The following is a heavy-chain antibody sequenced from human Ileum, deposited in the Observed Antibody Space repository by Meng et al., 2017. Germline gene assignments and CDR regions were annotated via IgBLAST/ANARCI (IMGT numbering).Heavy chain of an antibody. Sequence: GESLKISCAASGFTPSDYWMSWVRQAPGKGPEWVANIKEDGSQAYYADSVSGRFTISRDNAKKSLYLQMNGLRAENTAVYYCARAYIDYFGSREWGQGTLVTVSS. J-gene: IGHJ4*02. V-gene: IGHV3-7*01. CDR3: ARAYIDYFGSRE. CDR2: IKEDGSQA. D-gene: IGHD3-10*01. CDR1: GFTPSDYW.